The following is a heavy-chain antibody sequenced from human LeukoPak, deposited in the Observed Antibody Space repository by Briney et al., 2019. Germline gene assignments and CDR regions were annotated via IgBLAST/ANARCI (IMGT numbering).Heavy chain of an antibody. CDR1: GFTVSSNY. V-gene: IGHV3-53*01. J-gene: IGHJ6*04. CDR2: IYSGGST. Sequence: GGSLRLSCAASGFTVSSNYMSWVRPAPGKGLEWVSVIYSGGSTYYADSVKGRFTISRDNSKNTLYLQMNSLRAEDTAVYYCARDRHGDYSPDYYYYGMDVWGKGTTVTVSS. CDR3: ARDRHGDYSPDYYYYGMDV. D-gene: IGHD4-17*01.